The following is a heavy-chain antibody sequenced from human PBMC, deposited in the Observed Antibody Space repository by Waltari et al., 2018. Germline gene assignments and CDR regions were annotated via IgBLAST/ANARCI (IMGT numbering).Heavy chain of an antibody. CDR3: ATYTGASIGTAAFDV. V-gene: IGHV4-39*01. CDR2: MSLNGPT. J-gene: IGHJ3*01. CDR1: GGSINSNRHY. D-gene: IGHD7-27*01. Sequence: QLQLQESGPGLGEPSETLSLTCIVSGGSINSNRHYWAGICQPPGQGLAWIGNMSLNGPTSSTPSLTRRVTVSRATSKTVLLRKFEFAPAADTAVYYCATYTGASIGTAAFDVWGQGTMFNVNS.